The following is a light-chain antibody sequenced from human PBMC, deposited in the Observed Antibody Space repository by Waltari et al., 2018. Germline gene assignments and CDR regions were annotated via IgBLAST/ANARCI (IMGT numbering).Light chain of an antibody. J-gene: IGLJ3*02. CDR1: SGHISNV. V-gene: IGLV4-69*01. CDR2: VNSDGSH. Sequence: QLVLTQSPSASASLGASVKLTCTLSSGHISNVIAWHQQHPRKGPRYLMKVNSDGSHSKGDEIPDRFSGSSSGAARYLTLSSLQSEDEADYYCQTGGHGTWVFGGGTKLTVL. CDR3: QTGGHGTWV.